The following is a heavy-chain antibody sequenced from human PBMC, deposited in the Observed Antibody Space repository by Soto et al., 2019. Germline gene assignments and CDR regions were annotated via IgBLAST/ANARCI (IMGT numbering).Heavy chain of an antibody. D-gene: IGHD6-19*01. J-gene: IGHJ6*02. Sequence: QVQLQQWGAGLLKPSETLSLTCAVYGGSFSGYYWSWIRQPPGKGLEWIGEINHSGSTNYNPSLKCRVTISVDTSKNQFSLKLSSVTAADTAVYYCARENSSGYGFGMDVWGQGTTVTVSS. V-gene: IGHV4-34*01. CDR2: INHSGST. CDR1: GGSFSGYY. CDR3: ARENSSGYGFGMDV.